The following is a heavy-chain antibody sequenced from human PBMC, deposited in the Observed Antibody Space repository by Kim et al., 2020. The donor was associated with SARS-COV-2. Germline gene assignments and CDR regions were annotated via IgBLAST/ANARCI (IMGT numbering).Heavy chain of an antibody. CDR3: AKGLEINGWQNYVFDH. CDR1: GFTFSSYG. V-gene: IGHV3-33*06. Sequence: GGSLRLSCEASGFTFSSYGMHWVRQAPGKGLEWVAVTWYDESNKYYADSVKGRFTISRDNSKNTLYLQMNSLRAEDTAVYYCAKGLEINGWQNYVFDHWGQGTLVTVSS. CDR2: TWYDESNK. J-gene: IGHJ4*02. D-gene: IGHD2-8*01.